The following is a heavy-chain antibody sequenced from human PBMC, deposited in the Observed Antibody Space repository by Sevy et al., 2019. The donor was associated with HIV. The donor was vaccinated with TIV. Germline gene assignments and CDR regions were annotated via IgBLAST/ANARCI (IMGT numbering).Heavy chain of an antibody. CDR1: GFTFSHYW. D-gene: IGHD1-26*01. Sequence: GGSLRLSCAASGFTFSHYWMTWVRQAPGKGPEWVANIKGDGSEKYYVDSVRGRFTISRDNVKNSLYLQMNSLRGEDTALYYCARDCNSATCLWGLDVWGQGTTVTVSS. J-gene: IGHJ6*02. CDR2: IKGDGSEK. V-gene: IGHV3-7*03. CDR3: ARDCNSATCLWGLDV.